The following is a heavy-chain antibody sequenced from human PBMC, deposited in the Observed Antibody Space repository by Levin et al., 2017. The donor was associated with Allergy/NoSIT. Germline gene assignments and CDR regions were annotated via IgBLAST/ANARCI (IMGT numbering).Heavy chain of an antibody. CDR2: ISDSGGST. V-gene: IGHV3-23*01. CDR1: GFNFSSYA. D-gene: IGHD2-8*01. J-gene: IGHJ4*02. Sequence: SCAASGFNFSSYAMSWVRQAPGKGLEWVSSISDSGGSTYHADSVKGRFTISRDNSKNTLYLQMNSLRAEDTAVYYCAKGRVSDYWGQGTRVTVSS. CDR3: AKGRVSDY.